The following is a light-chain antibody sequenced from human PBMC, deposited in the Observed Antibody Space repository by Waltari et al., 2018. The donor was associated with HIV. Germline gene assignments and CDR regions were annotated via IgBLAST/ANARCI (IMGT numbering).Light chain of an antibody. Sequence: QSALTQPASVSGSPGQSITISCTGTSSDVGGYNSASWYQQHPGKAPKLIIYEVSNRTSGFSNRFSGSKSGNTASLTISGLQAEDEADYYCSSYTSSSTLVFGGGTKLTVL. CDR1: SSDVGGYNS. CDR2: EVS. CDR3: SSYTSSSTLV. J-gene: IGLJ2*01. V-gene: IGLV2-14*01.